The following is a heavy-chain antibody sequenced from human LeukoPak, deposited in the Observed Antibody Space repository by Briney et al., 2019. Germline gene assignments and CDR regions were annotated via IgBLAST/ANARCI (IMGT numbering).Heavy chain of an antibody. D-gene: IGHD2-2*01. J-gene: IGHJ4*02. V-gene: IGHV1-18*01. CDR1: GYTFSSYG. CDR3: AREGYCSGTSCDKPFDY. Sequence: ASVKVSSKASGYTFSSYGITWVRQAPGQGLEWMGWISGYNGNTNYAEKLQGRFTMTTDTSTSTAYMELRSLRSDDTAVYYCAREGYCSGTSCDKPFDYWGQGTLVTVAS. CDR2: ISGYNGNT.